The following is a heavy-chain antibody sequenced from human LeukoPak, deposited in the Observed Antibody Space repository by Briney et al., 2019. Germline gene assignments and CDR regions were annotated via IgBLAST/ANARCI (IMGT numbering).Heavy chain of an antibody. V-gene: IGHV1-18*01. D-gene: IGHD1-26*01. CDR1: GYTFTSYG. Sequence: ASVKVSCKASGYTFTSYGISWVRQAPGQGLEWMGWISAYNGNTNYAQKLQGRVTMTTDTSTSTAYMELRSLRSDDTAVYYCARTLIYTTLGYMDVWGKGTTVTVSS. CDR2: ISAYNGNT. J-gene: IGHJ6*03. CDR3: ARTLIYTTLGYMDV.